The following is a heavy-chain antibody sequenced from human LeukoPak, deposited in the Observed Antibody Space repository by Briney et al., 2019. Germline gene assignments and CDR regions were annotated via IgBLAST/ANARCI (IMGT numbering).Heavy chain of an antibody. J-gene: IGHJ4*02. D-gene: IGHD6-13*01. Sequence: GSSVKVSCKASGYTFTGYYLHWVRLAPGQGLEWMGWINPHSGDTNYAQKFQGRVTMTRDTSINTAYMELTRLRSDDTAVYYCARTATSSSWYPLFDYWGQGTLVTVSS. V-gene: IGHV1-2*02. CDR2: INPHSGDT. CDR3: ARTATSSSWYPLFDY. CDR1: GYTFTGYY.